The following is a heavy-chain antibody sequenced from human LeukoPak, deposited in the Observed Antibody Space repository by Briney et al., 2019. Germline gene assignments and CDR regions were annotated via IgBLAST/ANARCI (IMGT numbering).Heavy chain of an antibody. CDR1: GFAFGTYA. CDR2: ISANGQAT. CDR3: ARDPSLTYYYDSSGYYSDY. J-gene: IGHJ4*02. Sequence: GGSLRLSCAGSGFAFGTYAMSWVRQAPGMGLEWVSSISANGQATYYADSVKGRFTISRDNSKNTLYLQMNSLRAEDTAVYYCARDPSLTYYYDSSGYYSDYWGQGTLVTVSS. D-gene: IGHD3-22*01. V-gene: IGHV3-23*01.